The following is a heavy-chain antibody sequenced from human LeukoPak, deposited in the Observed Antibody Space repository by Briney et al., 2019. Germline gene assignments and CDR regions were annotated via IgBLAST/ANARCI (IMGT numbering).Heavy chain of an antibody. CDR1: GFTFSSYA. V-gene: IGHV3-23*01. D-gene: IGHD1-26*01. J-gene: IGHJ4*02. Sequence: GGSLRLSCAASGFTFSSYAMSWVRQAPGKGLEWVSAISGSGGSTYYADSVKGRFTISRDNSKNTLYLQMNSLRAEDTAVYYCAKDPRGSYDGTQGANWGQGTLVTVSS. CDR3: AKDPRGSYDGTQGAN. CDR2: ISGSGGST.